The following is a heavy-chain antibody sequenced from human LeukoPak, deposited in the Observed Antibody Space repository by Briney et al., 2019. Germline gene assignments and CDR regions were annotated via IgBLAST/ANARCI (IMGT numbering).Heavy chain of an antibody. CDR3: ARHASTAPFPFFDY. J-gene: IGHJ4*02. CDR1: GFTFSSYS. V-gene: IGHV3-21*01. CDR2: ISSSSSYI. Sequence: GGSLRLSCAASGFTFSSYSMNWVRQAPGKGLEWVSSISSSSSYIYYADSVKGRFTISRDNAKNSLYLQMNSLRAEDTAVYYCARHASTAPFPFFDYWGQGTLVTVSS. D-gene: IGHD1-1*01.